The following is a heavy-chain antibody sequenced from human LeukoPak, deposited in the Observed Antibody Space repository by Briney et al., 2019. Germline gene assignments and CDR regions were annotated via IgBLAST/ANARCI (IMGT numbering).Heavy chain of an antibody. J-gene: IGHJ4*02. CDR1: GGSISSGSYY. V-gene: IGHV4-61*02. CDR3: ASGYYYDSSGFDY. Sequence: SETLSLTCTVSGGSISSGSYYWSWIRQPAGKGLEWIGRIYTSGSTNYNPSLKSRVTISVDTSKNQFSLKLSSVTAADTAVYYCASGYYYDSSGFDYWGQGTLVTVSS. D-gene: IGHD3-22*01. CDR2: IYTSGST.